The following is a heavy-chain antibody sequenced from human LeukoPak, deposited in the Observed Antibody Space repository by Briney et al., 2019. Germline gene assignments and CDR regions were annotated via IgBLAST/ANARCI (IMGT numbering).Heavy chain of an antibody. V-gene: IGHV3-64*01. CDR3: ARDEGMDV. CDR1: GFTFSSYA. Sequence: PGGSLRLSCAASGFTFSSYAVHWFRQAPGKGLEYVSAISSNGGSTYYANSVKGRFTISRDNSKNTLYLQMGSLRAEDMAVYYCARDEGMDVWGKGTTVTVSS. J-gene: IGHJ6*03. CDR2: ISSNGGST.